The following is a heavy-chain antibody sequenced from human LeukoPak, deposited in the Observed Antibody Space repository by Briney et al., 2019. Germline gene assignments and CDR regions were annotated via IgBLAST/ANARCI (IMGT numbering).Heavy chain of an antibody. D-gene: IGHD5-12*01. Sequence: SETLSLTCAVYGGSFSGYYWSWIRQPPGNGLEWIGEINHSGSTNYNPSLKSRVTISVDTSKNQFSLKLSSVTAADTAVYYCARGGISGYVYWGQGTLVTVSS. CDR2: INHSGST. J-gene: IGHJ4*02. CDR3: ARGGISGYVY. CDR1: GGSFSGYY. V-gene: IGHV4-34*01.